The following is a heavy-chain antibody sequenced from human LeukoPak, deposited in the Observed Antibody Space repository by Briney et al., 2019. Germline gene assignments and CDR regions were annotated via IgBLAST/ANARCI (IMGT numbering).Heavy chain of an antibody. J-gene: IGHJ4*02. D-gene: IGHD3-10*01. V-gene: IGHV4-30-4*08. CDR3: AREGVIRGGFDY. Sequence: SQTLSLTCTVSGGSISSGDYYWGWIRQPPGKGLEWIGYIYYSGSTYYNPSLKSRVTISVDTSKNQFSLKLSSVTAADTAVYYCAREGVIRGGFDYWGQGTLVTVSS. CDR2: IYYSGST. CDR1: GGSISSGDYY.